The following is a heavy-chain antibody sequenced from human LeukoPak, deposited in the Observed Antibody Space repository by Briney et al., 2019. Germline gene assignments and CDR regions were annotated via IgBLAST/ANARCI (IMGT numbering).Heavy chain of an antibody. CDR2: IKSRPDGGTT. Sequence: GSLRLSCAASGFPFTNAWMDWVRQAPGKGLEWVGRIKSRPDGGTTDYAAPVKGRFTISRDDSKNTLYLHMNSLKTEDTAVYYCITVYDSVANWGQGTLVTVSS. CDR3: ITVYDSVAN. J-gene: IGHJ4*02. D-gene: IGHD5-12*01. CDR1: GFPFTNAW. V-gene: IGHV3-15*01.